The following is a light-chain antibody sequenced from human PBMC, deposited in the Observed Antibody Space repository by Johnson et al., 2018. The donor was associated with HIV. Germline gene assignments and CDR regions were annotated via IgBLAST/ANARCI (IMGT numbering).Light chain of an antibody. V-gene: IGLV1-51*01. CDR3: GTWDSSLSAGNV. Sequence: QAVLTQPPSVSAAPGQKVTISCSGSSSNIGNNYVSWYQQLPGTAPKLLIYDNNKRPSGIPDRFSGSKSGTSATLGIPGLQLGDEAYYYCGTWDSSLSAGNVFGTGTKVTVL. J-gene: IGLJ1*01. CDR1: SSNIGNNY. CDR2: DNN.